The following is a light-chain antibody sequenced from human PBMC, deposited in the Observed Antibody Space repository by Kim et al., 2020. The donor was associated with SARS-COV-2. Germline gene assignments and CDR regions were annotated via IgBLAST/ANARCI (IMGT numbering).Light chain of an antibody. CDR1: QNVDIY. CDR3: QQRRSWPPLT. Sequence: EVILTQSPAPLSLSPGERATLSCRASQNVDIYLAWYQQKPGQATRLLIYDASNRAAGIPARFSGSGSGTEFTLTISRLEPEDFAVYYCQQRRSWPPLTFGGGTKLEI. V-gene: IGKV3-11*01. J-gene: IGKJ4*01. CDR2: DAS.